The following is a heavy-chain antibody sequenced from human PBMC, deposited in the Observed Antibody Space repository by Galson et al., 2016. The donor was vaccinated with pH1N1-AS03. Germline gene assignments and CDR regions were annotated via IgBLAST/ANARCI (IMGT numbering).Heavy chain of an antibody. CDR2: IMPIFGTT. Sequence: SVKVTCKASGGPFRSYAISWVRQAPGQGLEWLGGIMPIFGTTNYAQKFQGRVTVTADESTSTVYVELSSLRSEDTAVYYCARAPTYYFGLRAALDIWGQGTMVTVSS. CDR3: ARAPTYYFGLRAALDI. D-gene: IGHD3-10*01. V-gene: IGHV1-69*13. J-gene: IGHJ3*02. CDR1: GGPFRSYA.